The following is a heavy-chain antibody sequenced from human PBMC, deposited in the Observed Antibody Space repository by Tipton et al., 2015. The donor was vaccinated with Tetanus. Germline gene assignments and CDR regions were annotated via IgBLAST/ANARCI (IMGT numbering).Heavy chain of an antibody. CDR3: ASMVRGYSIDY. CDR2: IYTSEST. D-gene: IGHD3-10*01. Sequence: TLSLTCTVSGGSISSYYWSWIRQPAGKGLEWIGRIYTSESTNYNPSLKSRLTMSVDTPKNQFSLKLSSVTAADTAVYYCASMVRGYSIDYWGQGTLVTVSS. CDR1: GGSISSYY. J-gene: IGHJ4*02. V-gene: IGHV4-4*07.